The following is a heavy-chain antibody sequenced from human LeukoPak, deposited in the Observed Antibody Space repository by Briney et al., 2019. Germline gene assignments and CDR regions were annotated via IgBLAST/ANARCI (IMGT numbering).Heavy chain of an antibody. CDR2: IYYSGST. J-gene: IGHJ4*02. V-gene: IGHV4-39*01. D-gene: IGHD3-10*01. CDR1: GGSISSSSYY. Sequence: PSETLSLTCTVSGGSISSSSYYWGWIRQPPGKGLEWIGRIYYSGSTYYNPSLKSRVTISVDTSKSQFSLKLSSVTAADTAVYYCARQATVGRTGGLFDYWGQGTLVTVSS. CDR3: ARQATVGRTGGLFDY.